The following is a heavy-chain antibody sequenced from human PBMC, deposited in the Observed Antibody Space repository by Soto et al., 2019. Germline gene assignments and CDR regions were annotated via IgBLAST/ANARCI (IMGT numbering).Heavy chain of an antibody. CDR1: GGSFSGYY. D-gene: IGHD2-15*01. V-gene: IGHV4-34*01. CDR2: INHSGST. CDR3: ARVDPRYCSGGSCYFWFDP. J-gene: IGHJ5*02. Sequence: QVQLQQWGAGLLKPSETLSLTCAVYGGSFSGYYWSWIRQPPGKGLEWIGEINHSGSTNYNPSLKSRVTISVDTSNNQFSLKLSSVTAADTAVYYCARVDPRYCSGGSCYFWFDPWGQGTLVTVSS.